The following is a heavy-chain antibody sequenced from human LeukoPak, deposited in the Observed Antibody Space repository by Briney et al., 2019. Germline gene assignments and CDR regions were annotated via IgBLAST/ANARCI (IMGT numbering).Heavy chain of an antibody. V-gene: IGHV3-74*01. CDR1: GFSFSSHW. J-gene: IGHJ4*02. CDR2: INSDGSST. D-gene: IGHD5-18*01. CDR3: ASGYSYGYSDY. Sequence: GSLRLSCAGSGFSFSSHWMSWVRQAPGKGLEWVSRINSDGSSTSYADSVKGRFTISRDNAKNTLYLQMNSLRAEDTAVYYCASGYSYGYSDYWGQGTLVTVSS.